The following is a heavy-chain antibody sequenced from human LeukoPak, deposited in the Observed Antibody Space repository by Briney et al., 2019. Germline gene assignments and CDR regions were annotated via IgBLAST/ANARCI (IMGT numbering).Heavy chain of an antibody. CDR2: IIPIFGTA. CDR3: ARERASAAGYYMDV. Sequence: VKVSCKASGGTFSSYAISWVRQAPGQGLEWRGGIIPIFGTANYAQKFQGRVTITTDESTSTAYMELSSLRSEDTAVYYCARERASAAGYYMDVWGKGTTVTVSS. CDR1: GGTFSSYA. D-gene: IGHD6-13*01. J-gene: IGHJ6*03. V-gene: IGHV1-69*05.